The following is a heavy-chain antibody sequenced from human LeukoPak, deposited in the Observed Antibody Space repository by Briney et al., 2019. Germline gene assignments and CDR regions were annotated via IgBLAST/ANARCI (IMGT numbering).Heavy chain of an antibody. Sequence: ASVKVSCKASGYTFTGYYMHWVRQAPGQGLEWMGWINPNSGGTNYAQKFQGRVTMTRDTSISTAYMELSRLRSDDTAVYYCARLGYYYDSSGYYYGWGQGTLVAVSS. CDR1: GYTFTGYY. J-gene: IGHJ4*02. D-gene: IGHD3-22*01. CDR3: ARLGYYYDSSGYYYG. CDR2: INPNSGGT. V-gene: IGHV1-2*02.